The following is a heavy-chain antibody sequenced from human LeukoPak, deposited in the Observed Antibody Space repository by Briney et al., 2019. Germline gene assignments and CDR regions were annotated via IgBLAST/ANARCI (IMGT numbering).Heavy chain of an antibody. CDR3: AKQGRDWLRDYYYYMDV. D-gene: IGHD3-9*01. J-gene: IGHJ6*03. CDR1: GFTFSSYG. Sequence: GGTLRLSCAASGFTFSSYGMSWVRQAPGKGLEWVSSFGGGGGSTYYADSVKGRFTISRDNSKNTLYLQMNSLRAEDTAVYYCAKQGRDWLRDYYYYMDVWGKGTTVTISS. V-gene: IGHV3-23*01. CDR2: FGGGGGST.